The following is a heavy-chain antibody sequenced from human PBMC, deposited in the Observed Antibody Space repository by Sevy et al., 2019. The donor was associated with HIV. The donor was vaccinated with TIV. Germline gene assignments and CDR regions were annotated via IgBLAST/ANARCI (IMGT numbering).Heavy chain of an antibody. V-gene: IGHV3-30*01. D-gene: IGHD3-3*01. CDR2: ISYDGSNK. CDR1: GFTFSSYA. CDR3: AIGDY. Sequence: GGFLRLSCAASGFTFSSYAMHWVRQAPGKGLEWVAVISYDGSNKYYADSVKGRFTISRDNSKNTLYLQMNSLRAEDTAVYYCAIGDYWGQGTLVNVSS. J-gene: IGHJ4*02.